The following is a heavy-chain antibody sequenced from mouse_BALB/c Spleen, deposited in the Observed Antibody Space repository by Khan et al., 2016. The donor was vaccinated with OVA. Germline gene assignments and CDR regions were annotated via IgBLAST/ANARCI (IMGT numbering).Heavy chain of an antibody. D-gene: IGHD2-12*01. CDR3: SSSRYWSALAS. CDR2: ISSGSYTI. CDR1: GFTFSSFG. Sequence: DVMLVESGGGLVQPGGSRKLSCAAFGFTFSSFGMHWIRQAPEKGLEWVAYISSGSYTIYYADTVKGRFTISRDNPKNTLLMQMTSLRSEDTAMYYSSSSRYWSALASWGQGTLVTAPA. J-gene: IGHJ3*01. V-gene: IGHV5-17*02.